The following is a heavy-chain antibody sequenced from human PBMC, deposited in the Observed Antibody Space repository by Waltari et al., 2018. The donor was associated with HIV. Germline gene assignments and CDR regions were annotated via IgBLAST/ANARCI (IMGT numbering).Heavy chain of an antibody. Sequence: QVQLQESGPGLVKPSETLSLTCTVSGGSISSYYWSWIRQSPGKGLEWIGYIYYDGSTNYSPSLKSRVTISVDTSKNQFSLKLTSVTAADTAVYYCARLWGAFDPRAFDIWGQGTLVIVSS. V-gene: IGHV4-59*08. J-gene: IGHJ3*02. CDR1: GGSISSYY. D-gene: IGHD3-16*01. CDR2: IYYDGST. CDR3: ARLWGAFDPRAFDI.